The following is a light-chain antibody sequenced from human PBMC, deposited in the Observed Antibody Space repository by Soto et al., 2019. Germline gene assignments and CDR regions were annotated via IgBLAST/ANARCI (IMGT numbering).Light chain of an antibody. CDR3: TSYTSSSTLV. J-gene: IGLJ2*01. Sequence: QSALTQPASVSGSPGQSITISCSGTSSDIGTYDHVAWFQQFPGKTPKLMIYSVTNRPSGVTNRFSGSKSGNTASLTISGLHAEDEADYYCTSYTSSSTLVFGGGTKLTVL. V-gene: IGLV2-14*01. CDR2: SVT. CDR1: SSDIGTYDH.